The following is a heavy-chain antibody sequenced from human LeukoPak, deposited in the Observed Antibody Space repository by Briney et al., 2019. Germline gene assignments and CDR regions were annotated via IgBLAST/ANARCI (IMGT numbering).Heavy chain of an antibody. J-gene: IGHJ4*02. Sequence: ASVKVSCKTSGYKFKTFGISWVRQAPGQGLEWMGWIRADKGKTDYAQKFQDRVTLTIDTSTSTAYMELRSLTSDDTATYYCARDRSNSDFWGQGALVTVS. V-gene: IGHV1-18*01. CDR2: IRADKGKT. D-gene: IGHD4-11*01. CDR1: GYKFKTFG. CDR3: ARDRSNSDF.